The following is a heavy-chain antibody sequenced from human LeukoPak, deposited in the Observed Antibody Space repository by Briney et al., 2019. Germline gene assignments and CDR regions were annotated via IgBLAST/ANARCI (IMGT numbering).Heavy chain of an antibody. CDR1: GFTFSDHY. CDR3: ARVIATRPHYHYYMDV. Sequence: GGSLRLSCAASGFTFSDHYMSWIRLAPGKGLEWVSYISNSGRTIYYADSVKGRFTISRGNAENSLYLQMNSLRAEDTAVYYCARVIATRPHYHYYMDVWGKGTTVTVSS. J-gene: IGHJ6*03. CDR2: ISNSGRTI. V-gene: IGHV3-11*04. D-gene: IGHD6-6*01.